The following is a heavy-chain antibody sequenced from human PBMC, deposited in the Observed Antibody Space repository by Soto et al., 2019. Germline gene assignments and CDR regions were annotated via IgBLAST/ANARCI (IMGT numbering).Heavy chain of an antibody. J-gene: IGHJ6*03. Sequence: KTSETLSLTCTVSGGSISSYYWSWIRQPPGKGLEWIGYVYYSGSTNYNPSLKSRVTISVDTSKNQFSLKLSSVTAADTAVYYCARHKRLRFLDNGYYYYLDVRAKGTSVPVSS. V-gene: IGHV4-59*08. CDR1: GGSISSYY. D-gene: IGHD3-3*01. CDR2: VYYSGST. CDR3: ARHKRLRFLDNGYYYYLDV.